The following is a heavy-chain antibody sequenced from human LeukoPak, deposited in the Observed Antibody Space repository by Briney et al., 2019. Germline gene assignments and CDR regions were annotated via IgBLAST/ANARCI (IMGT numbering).Heavy chain of an antibody. CDR3: TTVSGSY. CDR2: IKSNTDDGTA. V-gene: IGHV3-15*01. D-gene: IGHD6-25*01. CDR1: GFTFSNAW. J-gene: IGHJ4*02. Sequence: GGSLRLSCAASGFTFSNAWMSWVRQAPGKGLEWVGRIKSNTDDGTADYAAPVKGRFTISRDDSKNTLYLQMNSLKTEDTAVYYCTTVSGSYWGQGTLVTVSS.